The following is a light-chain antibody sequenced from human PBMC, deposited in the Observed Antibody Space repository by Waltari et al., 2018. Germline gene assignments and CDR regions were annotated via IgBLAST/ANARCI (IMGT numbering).Light chain of an antibody. V-gene: IGKV3-20*01. CDR3: QQYGASPS. CDR2: NTS. CDR1: QSVTGSF. Sequence: EIVLTQSPDTLSLSPGARATLSCRARQSVTGSFLAWYQQKPGQSPRLLIYNTSNRATGIPDRFSGSGSGTHFTLTISRLEPEEFAVYYCQQYGASPSFGGGTKVEVK. J-gene: IGKJ4*01.